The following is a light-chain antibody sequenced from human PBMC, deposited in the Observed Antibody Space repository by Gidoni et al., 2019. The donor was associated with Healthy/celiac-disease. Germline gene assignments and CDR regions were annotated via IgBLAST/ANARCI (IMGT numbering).Light chain of an antibody. V-gene: IGLV1-47*01. CDR2: RNN. Sequence: QSVLPQPPSASGIPGQRVTIPCSGSSANIGSNYVYWYQQLPGTAPNLLIYRNNQRPSGVPDRFSGSKSGTSASLAISGLRSEDEADYYCAAWDDSLSGRWVFGGGTKLTVL. CDR3: AAWDDSLSGRWV. J-gene: IGLJ3*02. CDR1: SANIGSNY.